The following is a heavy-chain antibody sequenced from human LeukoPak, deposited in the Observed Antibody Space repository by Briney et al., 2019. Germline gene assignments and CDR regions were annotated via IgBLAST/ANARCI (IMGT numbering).Heavy chain of an antibody. D-gene: IGHD6-6*01. CDR2: IYCSGST. Sequence: SETLSLTCTVSGGSISNYYWSWIRQPPGKGLEWIGYIYCSGSTKYNPSLKSRVTISVDTSKNQFSLRLSSVTAADTAVYYCARDWGVSARPGYMDVWGKGTTVTVSS. V-gene: IGHV4-59*01. CDR1: GGSISNYY. J-gene: IGHJ6*03. CDR3: ARDWGVSARPGYMDV.